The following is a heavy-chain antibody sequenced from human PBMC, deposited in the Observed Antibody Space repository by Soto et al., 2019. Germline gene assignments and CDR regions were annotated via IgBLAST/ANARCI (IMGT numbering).Heavy chain of an antibody. V-gene: IGHV4-61*01. CDR2: KPYTGSP. J-gene: IGHJ4*02. D-gene: IGHD7-27*01. CDR3: AKVGWGGDS. Sequence: SETLSLTCSVSGDSVSRGSYHWSWIRQPPGKGLEWIGFKPYTGSPDYNPSLKSRVVISIDRSKNQFSLKLSSVTATDTAVHFCAKVGWGGDSWGQGTLVTVSS. CDR1: GDSVSRGSYH.